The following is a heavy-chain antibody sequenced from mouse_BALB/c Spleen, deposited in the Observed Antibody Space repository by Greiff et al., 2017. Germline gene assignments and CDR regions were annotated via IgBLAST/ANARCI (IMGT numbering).Heavy chain of an antibody. CDR3: ARCGNYESYAMDY. Sequence: VQLQQSGAELARPGASVKMSCKASGYTFTSYTMHWVKQRPGQGLEWIGYINPSSGYTNYNQKFKDKATLTADKSSSTAYMQLSSLTSEDSAVYYGARCGNYESYAMDYWGQGTSVTVSS. V-gene: IGHV1-4*01. CDR1: GYTFTSYT. CDR2: INPSSGYT. D-gene: IGHD2-1*01. J-gene: IGHJ4*01.